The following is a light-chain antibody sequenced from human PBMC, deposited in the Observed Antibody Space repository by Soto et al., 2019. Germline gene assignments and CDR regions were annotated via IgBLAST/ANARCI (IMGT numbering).Light chain of an antibody. J-gene: IGLJ1*01. V-gene: IGLV2-11*01. CDR3: CSYAGSYNYV. CDR2: DVS. CDR1: SSDVAGYNF. Sequence: QSALTQPRSVSGSPGQSVTISCTGTSSDVAGYNFVSWYQQHPGKAPKLMIHDVSKRPSGVPDRFSGSKSGYTASLTISGLQAEDEADYYCCSYAGSYNYVFGTGTKV.